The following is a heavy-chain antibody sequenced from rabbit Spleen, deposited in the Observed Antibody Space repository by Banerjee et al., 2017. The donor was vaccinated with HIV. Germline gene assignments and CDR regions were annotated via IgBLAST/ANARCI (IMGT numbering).Heavy chain of an antibody. D-gene: IGHD8-1*01. V-gene: IGHV1S40*01. J-gene: IGHJ6*01. CDR2: IDTGSSGFT. CDR3: ARDSGSSFSSYGMAL. CDR1: GVSFSSSSY. Sequence: QSLEESGGELVKPGASLTLTCTASGVSFSSSSYMCWVRQAPGKGLEWIACIDTGSSGFTYFATWAKGRFTCSKTSSTTVTLQMTRLTAADTATYFCARDSGSSFSSYGMALWGQGTLVTVS.